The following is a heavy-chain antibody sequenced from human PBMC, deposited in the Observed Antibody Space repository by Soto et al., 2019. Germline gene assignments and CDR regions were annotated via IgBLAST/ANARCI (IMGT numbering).Heavy chain of an antibody. CDR1: GFSFDDYA. CDR3: AKDKGENTGYDIDH. Sequence: EVELVESGGGLVQPGRSLRLSCAASGFSFDDYAMHWVRQAPGKGPEWVSSIGWNSIRIGYADSVKGRFTISRDNAKNTLYLQMDSLRLEDTALYSSAKDKGENTGYDIDHWGQGTLVTVSS. V-gene: IGHV3-9*01. J-gene: IGHJ4*02. CDR2: IGWNSIRI. D-gene: IGHD5-12*01.